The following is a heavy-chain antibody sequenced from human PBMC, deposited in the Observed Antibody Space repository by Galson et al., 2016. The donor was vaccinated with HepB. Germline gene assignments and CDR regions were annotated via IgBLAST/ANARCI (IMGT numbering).Heavy chain of an antibody. CDR1: GGSISNYY. J-gene: IGHJ4*02. V-gene: IGHV4-59*08. CDR2: VPYSGSA. D-gene: IGHD6-19*01. Sequence: SETLSLTCSVSGGSISNYYCSWIRQSPGKGLEWIGYVPYSGSAKYNPSLKSRATISVDTSNNQFSLRLSSGTVAATAVYYCAGGWQFDYWGQGTLATVAS. CDR3: AGGWQFDY.